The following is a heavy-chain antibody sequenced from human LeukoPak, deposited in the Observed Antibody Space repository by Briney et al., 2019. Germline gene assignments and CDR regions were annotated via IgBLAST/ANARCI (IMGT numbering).Heavy chain of an antibody. CDR2: ISAYNGNT. D-gene: IGHD2-15*01. CDR3: ARDRGGVVVASQDAFDI. Sequence: ASVKVSCKASGYTFTGYYMHWVRQAPGQRLEWMGWISAYNGNTNYAQKLQGRVTMTTDTSTSTAYMELRSLRSDDTAVYYCARDRGGVVVASQDAFDIWGQGTMVTVSS. V-gene: IGHV1-18*04. CDR1: GYTFTGYY. J-gene: IGHJ3*02.